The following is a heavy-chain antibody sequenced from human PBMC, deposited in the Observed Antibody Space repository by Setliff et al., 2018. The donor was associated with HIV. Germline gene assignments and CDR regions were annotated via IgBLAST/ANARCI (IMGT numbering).Heavy chain of an antibody. J-gene: IGHJ6*03. CDR3: ASQVVFWSGYYATPVYMGV. CDR1: GGSISSGSYY. D-gene: IGHD3-3*01. Sequence: SETLSLTCTVSGGSISSGSYYWSWIRQPAGKGLEWIGSVYYNGRTYYSPSLKSRATIAIDTSKNQFSLKLTSVTAADTAVYYCASQVVFWSGYYATPVYMGVWDRGTTVTVSS. V-gene: IGHV4-39*07. CDR2: VYYNGRT.